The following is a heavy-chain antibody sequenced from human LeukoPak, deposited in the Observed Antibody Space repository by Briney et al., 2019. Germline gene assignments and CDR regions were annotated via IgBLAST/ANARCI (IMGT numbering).Heavy chain of an antibody. Sequence: GGSLGLSCAASGFIFDEYAMHWVRQAPGKGLEWVSGIGWDSKSIIYADSVRGRFTISRGNAKNSLYLQMNSLRAEDTALYYCAKAVAAPGAFDIWGQGTVVTVSS. D-gene: IGHD6-19*01. CDR3: AKAVAAPGAFDI. V-gene: IGHV3-9*01. J-gene: IGHJ3*02. CDR1: GFIFDEYA. CDR2: IGWDSKSI.